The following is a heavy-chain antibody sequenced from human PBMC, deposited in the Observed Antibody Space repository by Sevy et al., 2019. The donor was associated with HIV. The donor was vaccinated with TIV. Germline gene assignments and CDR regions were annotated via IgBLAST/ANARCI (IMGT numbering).Heavy chain of an antibody. Sequence: GGSLRLSCAASGFTFSSYGMHWVRQAPGKGLEWEAVISYDGSNKYYADSVKGRFTISRDNSKNTLYLQMNSLRAEDTAVYYCAKDFTTPGYSSVGFDYWGQGTLVTVSS. J-gene: IGHJ4*02. D-gene: IGHD6-19*01. CDR2: ISYDGSNK. CDR1: GFTFSSYG. V-gene: IGHV3-30*18. CDR3: AKDFTTPGYSSVGFDY.